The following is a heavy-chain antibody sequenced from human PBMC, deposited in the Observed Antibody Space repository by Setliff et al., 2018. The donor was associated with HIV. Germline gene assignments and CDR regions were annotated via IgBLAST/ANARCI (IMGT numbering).Heavy chain of an antibody. D-gene: IGHD6-13*01. CDR2: INPNSGGT. J-gene: IGHJ3*02. CDR3: ARDPGYKSSWYGAFDI. V-gene: IGHV1-2*02. Sequence: ASVKVSCKASGHTFTNVDIHWLRRATGQGLEWMGWINPNSGGTNYAQKFQGRVTMTRDTSISTAFMDLSRLRSDDTAVYYCARDPGYKSSWYGAFDIWGQGTMVTVSS. CDR1: GHTFTNVD.